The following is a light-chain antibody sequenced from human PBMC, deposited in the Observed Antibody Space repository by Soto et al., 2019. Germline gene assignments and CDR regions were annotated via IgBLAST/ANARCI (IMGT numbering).Light chain of an antibody. CDR1: QSVSSSY. CDR2: GAS. CDR3: HQHGLARLT. J-gene: IGKJ3*01. Sequence: EIVLTQSPGTLSLSPGERATLSCRASQSVSSSYLAWYQQKPGPAPRLLIYGASSRATGIPDRFSGSGSGKDLTVSIRRLEPEDFAVYYCHQHGLARLTFGPRTNVHI. V-gene: IGKV3-20*01.